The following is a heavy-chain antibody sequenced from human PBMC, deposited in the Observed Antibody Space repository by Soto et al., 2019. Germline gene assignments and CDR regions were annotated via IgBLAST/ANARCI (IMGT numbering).Heavy chain of an antibody. CDR1: GFVLSNYG. CDR3: VRGPTGDVDY. D-gene: IGHD7-27*01. CDR2: IWHDGSKK. J-gene: IGHJ4*02. Sequence: KFVESGGGVVQPGPSLSLHGLASGFVLSNYGMHGVRQAPGKGLEWVAVIWHDGSKKYYGDSVKGRFTISRDNSNNTLYLQMNNLRAEDTAVYYCVRGPTGDVDYWGQGTLVTVSS. V-gene: IGHV3-33*01.